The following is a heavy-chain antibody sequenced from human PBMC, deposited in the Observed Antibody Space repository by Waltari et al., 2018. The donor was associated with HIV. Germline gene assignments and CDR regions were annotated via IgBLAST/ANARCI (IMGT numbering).Heavy chain of an antibody. Sequence: EVQLVESGGGLVTSGESLRVSCAASGFDFKKYWMSWFRQAPEKGLEWVGRIKSKQSGGTVDYAAPVKGRFTISRDDSKNMMYLQMDSLESEDTAVYYCTTGSSGAEDYWGQGTLVTVSS. D-gene: IGHD3-22*01. CDR3: TTGSSGAEDY. CDR1: GFDFKKYW. J-gene: IGHJ4*02. CDR2: IKSKQSGGTV. V-gene: IGHV3-15*01.